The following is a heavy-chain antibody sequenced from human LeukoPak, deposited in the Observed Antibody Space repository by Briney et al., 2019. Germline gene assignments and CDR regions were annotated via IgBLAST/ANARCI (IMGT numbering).Heavy chain of an antibody. CDR1: GGSFSGYY. Sequence: SETLSLTCAVYGGSFSGYYWSWIRQPPGKGLEWIGEINHSGSTNYNPSLKSRATISVDTSKNQFSLKLSSVTAADTAVYYCASRRGVVPAAISTSFDYWGQGTLVTVSS. CDR2: INHSGST. J-gene: IGHJ4*02. D-gene: IGHD2-2*02. V-gene: IGHV4-34*01. CDR3: ASRRGVVPAAISTSFDY.